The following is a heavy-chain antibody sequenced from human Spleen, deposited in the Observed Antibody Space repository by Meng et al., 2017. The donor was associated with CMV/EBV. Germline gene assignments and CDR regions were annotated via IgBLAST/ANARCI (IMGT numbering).Heavy chain of an antibody. Sequence: LGLSCAASGFAFSDYYMSWSSQAPGKGLEWVSDISSSGSTIDYGDSVKGRFTFSRENDKNSLYLQMNSLRAEDTAVYYCARAAGWFDPWGQGTLVTVSS. CDR3: ARAAGWFDP. J-gene: IGHJ5*02. CDR1: GFAFSDYY. CDR2: ISSSGSTI. V-gene: IGHV3-11*04.